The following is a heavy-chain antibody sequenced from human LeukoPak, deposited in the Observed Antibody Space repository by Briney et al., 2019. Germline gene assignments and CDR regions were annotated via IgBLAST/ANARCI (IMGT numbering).Heavy chain of an antibody. Sequence: GASVKVSCKASGYTFTGCYMHWVRQAPGQGLEWMGWINPNSGGTNYAQKFQGRVTMTRDTSISTAYMELSRLRSDDTAVYYCASGYYDSSGYSEYYYGMDVWGQGTTVTVSS. CDR1: GYTFTGCY. CDR2: INPNSGGT. D-gene: IGHD3-22*01. CDR3: ASGYYDSSGYSEYYYGMDV. V-gene: IGHV1-2*02. J-gene: IGHJ6*02.